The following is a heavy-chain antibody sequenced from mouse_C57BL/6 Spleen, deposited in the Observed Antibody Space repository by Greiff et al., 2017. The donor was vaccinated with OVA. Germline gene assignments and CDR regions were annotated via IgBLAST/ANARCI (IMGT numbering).Heavy chain of an antibody. CDR2: IYPRSGNT. D-gene: IGHD1-1*01. CDR1: GYTFTSYG. Sequence: VQLQQSGAELVRPGASVKLSCKASGYTFTSYGISWVKQRPGQGLEWIGEIYPRSGNTYYNEKFKGKATLTADKSSSTAYMKLRSLTSEDSAVYFSARWGGSMDYWGQGTTLTVSS. CDR3: ARWGGSMDY. V-gene: IGHV1-81*01. J-gene: IGHJ2*01.